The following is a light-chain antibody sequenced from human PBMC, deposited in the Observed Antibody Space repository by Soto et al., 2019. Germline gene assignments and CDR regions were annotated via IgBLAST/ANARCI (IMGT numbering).Light chain of an antibody. CDR2: EVR. V-gene: IGLV2-14*01. Sequence: QSALTQPASVSGSPGQSITISCTGTSSDVGFYNYVSWYQQNPGKAPKLMIYEVRNRPSGVSNRFSGSKSGNTASLTISGLQAEDEADYYCSSFTHTDPLVFGTGTKLTVL. CDR3: SSFTHTDPLV. CDR1: SSDVGFYNY. J-gene: IGLJ1*01.